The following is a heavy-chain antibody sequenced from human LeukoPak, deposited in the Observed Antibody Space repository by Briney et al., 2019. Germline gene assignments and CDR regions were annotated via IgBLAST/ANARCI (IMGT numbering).Heavy chain of an antibody. D-gene: IGHD6-6*01. Sequence: PSETLSLTCAVYGGSFSGYYWSWIRQPPGKGLEWIGEINHSGSTNYNPSLKSRVTISVDTFKNQFSLKLSSVTAADTAVYYCARSGSSSSQNWFDPWGQGTLVTVSS. J-gene: IGHJ5*02. CDR1: GGSFSGYY. CDR3: ARSGSSSSQNWFDP. CDR2: INHSGST. V-gene: IGHV4-34*01.